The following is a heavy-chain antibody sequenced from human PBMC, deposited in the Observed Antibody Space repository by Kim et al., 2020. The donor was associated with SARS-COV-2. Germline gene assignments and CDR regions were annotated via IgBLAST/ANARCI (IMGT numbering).Heavy chain of an antibody. CDR3: ARNPLVATLNWFDP. Sequence: SETLSLTCTVSGGSISSSSYYWGWIRQPPGKGLEWIGSIYYSGSTYYNPSLKSRVTISVDTSKNQFSLKLSSVTAADTAVYYCARNPLVATLNWFDPWGQGTLVTVSS. CDR2: IYYSGST. CDR1: GGSISSSSYY. D-gene: IGHD5-12*01. V-gene: IGHV4-39*01. J-gene: IGHJ5*02.